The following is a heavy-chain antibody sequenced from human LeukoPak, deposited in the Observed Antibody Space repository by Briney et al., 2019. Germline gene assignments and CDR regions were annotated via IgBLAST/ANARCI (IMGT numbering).Heavy chain of an antibody. Sequence: ASVKVSCKASGYTFSSYGISWVRQAPGHGLEWMGWISAYNGKTNYAQKLQGRVTMTTDTSTSTAYMELRSLRSDDTAVYYCARDVSDIVVVPTAIGGYWGQGTLVTVSS. CDR3: ARDVSDIVVVPTAIGGY. J-gene: IGHJ4*02. V-gene: IGHV1-18*01. D-gene: IGHD2-2*02. CDR2: ISAYNGKT. CDR1: GYTFSSYG.